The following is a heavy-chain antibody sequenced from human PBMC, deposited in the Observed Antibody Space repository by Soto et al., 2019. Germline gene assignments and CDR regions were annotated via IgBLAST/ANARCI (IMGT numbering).Heavy chain of an antibody. CDR3: ARVRAIAVAGTQGGVAFDI. Sequence: SETLSLTCTVSGGSISSYYWSWIRQPPGKGLEGIGYIYYSGSTNYNPSLKSRVTISVDTSKNQFSLKLSSVTAADTAVYYCARVRAIAVAGTQGGVAFDIWGQGTMVTVSS. V-gene: IGHV4-59*01. CDR1: GGSISSYY. CDR2: IYYSGST. J-gene: IGHJ3*02. D-gene: IGHD6-19*01.